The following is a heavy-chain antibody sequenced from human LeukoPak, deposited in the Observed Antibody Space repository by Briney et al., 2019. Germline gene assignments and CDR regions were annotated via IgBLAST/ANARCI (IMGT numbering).Heavy chain of an antibody. J-gene: IGHJ4*02. Sequence: GASVKVSCKASGYTFTSYAMHWVRQAPGQRLEWMGWINAGNGNTKYSQEFQGRVTITRDTSASTAYMELSSLRSEDMAVYYCPRDLGSGWYYFDYWGQGTLVTVSS. CDR1: GYTFTSYA. CDR2: INAGNGNT. V-gene: IGHV1-3*03. D-gene: IGHD6-19*01. CDR3: PRDLGSGWYYFDY.